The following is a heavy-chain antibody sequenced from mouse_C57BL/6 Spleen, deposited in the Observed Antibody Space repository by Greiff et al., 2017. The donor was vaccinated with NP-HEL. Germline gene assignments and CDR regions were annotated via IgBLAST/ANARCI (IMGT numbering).Heavy chain of an antibody. Sequence: EVQLQESGGGLVQPKGSLKLSCAASGFSFNTYAMNWVRQAPGKGLEWVARIRSKSNNYATYYADSVKDRFTISRDDSESMLYLQMNNLKTEDTAMYYCVRLPHYYGSSYYAMDDWGQGTSVTVSS. J-gene: IGHJ4*01. D-gene: IGHD1-1*01. V-gene: IGHV10-1*01. CDR1: GFSFNTYA. CDR2: IRSKSNNYAT. CDR3: VRLPHYYGSSYYAMDD.